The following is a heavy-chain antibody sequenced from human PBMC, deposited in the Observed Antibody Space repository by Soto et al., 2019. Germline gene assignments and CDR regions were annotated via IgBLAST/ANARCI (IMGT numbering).Heavy chain of an antibody. CDR3: ARDILDEDTVYFEY. Sequence: ASVKVSCKASGGTFSSYAISWVRQAPGQGLEWMGGIIPIFGTANYAQKFQGRVTITADESTSTAYMELSSLRSEDTAVYYCARDILDEDTVYFEYWGQGTLVTVSS. J-gene: IGHJ4*02. CDR2: IIPIFGTA. D-gene: IGHD3-3*01. CDR1: GGTFSSYA. V-gene: IGHV1-69*13.